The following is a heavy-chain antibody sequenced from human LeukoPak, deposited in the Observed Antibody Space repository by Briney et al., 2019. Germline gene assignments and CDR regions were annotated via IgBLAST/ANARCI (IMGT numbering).Heavy chain of an antibody. CDR1: GFTFSSYW. D-gene: IGHD2-2*01. CDR3: ARAVGYCSSTSCYLDY. CDR2: INSDGSST. Sequence: PGGSLCPSCAASGFTFSSYWMHWVRQGPGKGLVWVSRINSDGSSTGYADSVTGRVTISRDNAKNTLYLQMNSLRVEDTAVYYCARAVGYCSSTSCYLDYWGQGTPVTVSS. V-gene: IGHV3-74*01. J-gene: IGHJ4*02.